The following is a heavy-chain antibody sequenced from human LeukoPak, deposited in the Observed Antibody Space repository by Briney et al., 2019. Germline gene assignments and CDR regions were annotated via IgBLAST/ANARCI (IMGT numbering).Heavy chain of an antibody. CDR2: INPYSGGT. Sequence: ASVKVSCKASGYTFTGYYMHWVRQAPGQGLEWMGWINPYSGGTHYALIFQDRVTMTRDTSISTAYMELSRLRSDDTAVYYCAREGYIVVVPAAMAPAYWGQGTLVTVSS. CDR3: AREGYIVVVPAAMAPAY. D-gene: IGHD2-2*01. V-gene: IGHV1-2*02. J-gene: IGHJ4*02. CDR1: GYTFTGYY.